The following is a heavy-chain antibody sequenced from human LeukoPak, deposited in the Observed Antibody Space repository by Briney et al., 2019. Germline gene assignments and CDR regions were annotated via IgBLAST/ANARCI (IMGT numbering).Heavy chain of an antibody. V-gene: IGHV1-69*05. CDR3: ARDRPHTVTPFLGAFDI. CDR1: GGTFSSYA. CDR2: IIPIFGTA. Sequence: ASVXVSCKASGGTFSSYAISWVRQAPGQGLEWMGRIIPIFGTANYAKKFQGRVTITTDESTSTAYMELSSLRSEDTAVYYCARDRPHTVTPFLGAFDIWGQGTMVTVSS. J-gene: IGHJ3*02. D-gene: IGHD4-17*01.